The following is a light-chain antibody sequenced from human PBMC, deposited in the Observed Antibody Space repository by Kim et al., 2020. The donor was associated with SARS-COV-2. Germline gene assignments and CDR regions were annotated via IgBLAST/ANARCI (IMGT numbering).Light chain of an antibody. CDR1: NIGSKH. CDR2: YDS. V-gene: IGLV3-21*03. CDR3: QVWDSRSDHVV. J-gene: IGLJ3*02. Sequence: APGKRATISCGGENIGSKHVHWYKQKSGQAPVLVVYYDSNRPSGIPGRFAGSNSYNTATLTISGVEAGDEADYHCQVWDSRSDHVVFGGGTQLTVL.